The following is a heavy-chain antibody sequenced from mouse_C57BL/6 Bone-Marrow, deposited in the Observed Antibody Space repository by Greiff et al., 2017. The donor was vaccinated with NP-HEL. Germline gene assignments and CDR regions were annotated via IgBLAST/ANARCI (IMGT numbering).Heavy chain of an antibody. V-gene: IGHV5-6*01. CDR2: ISSGGSYT. Sequence: EVQLVESGGDLVKPGGSLKLSCAASGFTFSSYGMSWVRQTPDKRLEWVATISSGGSYTYYPDSVKGRFTISRDNAKNTLYLQMSSLKSEETDMYYCASPYDYDVAWFAYWGQGTLVTVSA. CDR3: ASPYDYDVAWFAY. D-gene: IGHD2-4*01. J-gene: IGHJ3*01. CDR1: GFTFSSYG.